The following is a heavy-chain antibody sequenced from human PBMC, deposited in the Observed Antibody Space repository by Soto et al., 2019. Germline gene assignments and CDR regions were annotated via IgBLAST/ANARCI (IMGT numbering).Heavy chain of an antibody. CDR1: GFTFRNYY. Sequence: GGSLRLSCAAPGFTFRNYYMSWFRQAPGRGLEWVANIKQDGSEKFYVASVKGRFTISRDNDKNSLYLQMNNLRADDTAVYYCAGGAGWLCDYWGQGTLVTVSS. J-gene: IGHJ4*02. CDR3: AGGAGWLCDY. CDR2: IKQDGSEK. D-gene: IGHD6-19*01. V-gene: IGHV3-7*04.